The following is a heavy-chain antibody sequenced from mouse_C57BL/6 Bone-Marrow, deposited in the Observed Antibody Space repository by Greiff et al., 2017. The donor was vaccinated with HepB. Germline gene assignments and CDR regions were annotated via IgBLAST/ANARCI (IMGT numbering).Heavy chain of an antibody. CDR2: INPSNGGT. CDR1: GYTFTSYW. J-gene: IGHJ2*01. Sequence: QVQLQQPGTELVKPGASVKLSCKASGYTFTSYWMHWVKQRPGQGLEWIGNINPSNGGTNYNEKFKSKATLTVDKSSSTAYMQLSSLISEDSAVYYCARKCIWASYYFDYWGQGTTLTVSS. CDR3: ARKCIWASYYFDY. D-gene: IGHD1-1*02. V-gene: IGHV1-53*01.